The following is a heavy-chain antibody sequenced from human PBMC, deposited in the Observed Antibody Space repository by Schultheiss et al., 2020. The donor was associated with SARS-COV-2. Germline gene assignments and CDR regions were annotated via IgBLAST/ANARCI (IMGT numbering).Heavy chain of an antibody. CDR1: GFTFSSYA. CDR2: ISYDGSNK. D-gene: IGHD6-6*01. V-gene: IGHV3-30-3*01. J-gene: IGHJ3*02. CDR3: ARRGQQLVLYAFDI. Sequence: GGSLRLSCAAYGFTFSSYAMSWVRQAPGKGLEWVAVISYDGSNKYYADSVKGRFTISRDNSKNTLYLQMNSLRAEDTAVYYCARRGQQLVLYAFDIWGQGTMVTVSS.